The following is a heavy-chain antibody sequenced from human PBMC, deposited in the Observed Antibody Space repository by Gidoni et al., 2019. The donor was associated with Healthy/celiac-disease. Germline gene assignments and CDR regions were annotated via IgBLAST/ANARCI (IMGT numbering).Heavy chain of an antibody. J-gene: IGHJ3*02. CDR3: AREIAAAGRGAAFDI. V-gene: IGHV1-46*02. CDR1: GYTFNSYY. Sequence: QVQLVQSGAEVKKPGASVKVSCKASGYTFNSYYMHWVRQAPGQGREWMGIINPSGGSTSYAQKFQGRVTMTRDTSTSTVYMELSSLRSEDTAVYYCAREIAAAGRGAAFDIWGQGTMVTVSS. CDR2: INPSGGST. D-gene: IGHD6-13*01.